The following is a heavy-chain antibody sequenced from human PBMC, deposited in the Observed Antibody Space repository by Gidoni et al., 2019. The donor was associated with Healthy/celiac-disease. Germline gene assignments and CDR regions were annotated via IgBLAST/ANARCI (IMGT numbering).Heavy chain of an antibody. V-gene: IGHV1-46*01. CDR1: GYTFPSYY. J-gene: IGHJ4*02. CDR3: ARERSITGTSPFDY. CDR2: INPSGGST. D-gene: IGHD1-20*01. Sequence: QVQLVQSGAEVKKPGASGKVSCKASGYTFPSYYMHWVRQAPGQGLEWMGIINPSGGSTSYAQKFQGRVTMTRDTSTSTVYMGLSSLRSEDTAVYYCARERSITGTSPFDYWGQGTLVTVSS.